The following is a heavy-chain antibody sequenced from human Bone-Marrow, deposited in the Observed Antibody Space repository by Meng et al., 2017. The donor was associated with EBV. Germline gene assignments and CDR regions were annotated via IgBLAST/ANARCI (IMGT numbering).Heavy chain of an antibody. CDR2: ISSSSSYI. CDR3: ARVKYDILTGYYV. J-gene: IGHJ4*02. Sequence: EVQLVESGGGLVKPGGSRRRAWAASGFTCSSYSMNWGRQAPGKGLEWVSSISSSSSYIYYADSVKGRFTISRDNAKNSLYLQMNSLRAEDTAVYYCARVKYDILTGYYVWGQGPLGTVDS. CDR1: GFTCSSYS. D-gene: IGHD3-9*01. V-gene: IGHV3-21*01.